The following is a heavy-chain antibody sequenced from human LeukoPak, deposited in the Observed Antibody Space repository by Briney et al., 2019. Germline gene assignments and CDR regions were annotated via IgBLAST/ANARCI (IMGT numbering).Heavy chain of an antibody. D-gene: IGHD6-13*01. V-gene: IGHV3-23*01. Sequence: AGGSLRLSCAASGFTFSSYAMSWVRQAPGKGLEWVSAISGSGGSTYYADSVKGRFTISRDNSKNTLYLQMNSLRAEDTAVYYCAKSFGKQLVRGGYFDYWGQGTLVTVSS. CDR1: GFTFSSYA. J-gene: IGHJ4*02. CDR2: ISGSGGST. CDR3: AKSFGKQLVRGGYFDY.